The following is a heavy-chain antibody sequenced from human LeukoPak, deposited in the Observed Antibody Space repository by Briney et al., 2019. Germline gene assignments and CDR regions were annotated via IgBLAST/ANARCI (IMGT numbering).Heavy chain of an antibody. CDR2: INHSGST. V-gene: IGHV4-34*01. Sequence: SETLSLTCAVYGGSFSGYYWSWVRQPPGKGLEWIGEINHSGSTNYNPSLKSRVTISVDTSKNQFSLKLSSVTAADTAVYYCAKVARSSFSWGQGALVTVSS. D-gene: IGHD6-13*01. J-gene: IGHJ4*02. CDR3: AKVARSSFS. CDR1: GGSFSGYY.